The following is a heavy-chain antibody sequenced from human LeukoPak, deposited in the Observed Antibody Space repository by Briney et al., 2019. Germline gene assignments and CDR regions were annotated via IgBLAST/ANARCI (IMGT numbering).Heavy chain of an antibody. CDR1: GGSISSYY. CDR2: IYYSGST. V-gene: IGHV4-59*08. Sequence: SETLSLTCTVSGGSISSYYWSWIRQPPGKGLEWIGYIYYSGSTNYNPSLKSRVTISVDTSKNQFSLKLSSVTAADTAVYYCARPRGAVAGTDWYFDLWGRGTLVTVSS. CDR3: ARPRGAVAGTDWYFDL. J-gene: IGHJ2*01. D-gene: IGHD6-19*01.